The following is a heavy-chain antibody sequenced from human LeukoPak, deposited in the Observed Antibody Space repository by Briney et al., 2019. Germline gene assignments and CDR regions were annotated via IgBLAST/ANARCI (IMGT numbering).Heavy chain of an antibody. V-gene: IGHV3-21*01. Sequence: PGGSLRLSCAASGFTFSSYSMSWVRQAPGKGLEWVSSISSSSSYIYYADSVKGRFTISRDNAKNSLYLQMNSLRAEDTAVYYCAKDLLYYYGSGGVWGQGTTVTVSS. CDR2: ISSSSSYI. D-gene: IGHD3-10*01. J-gene: IGHJ6*02. CDR3: AKDLLYYYGSGGV. CDR1: GFTFSSYS.